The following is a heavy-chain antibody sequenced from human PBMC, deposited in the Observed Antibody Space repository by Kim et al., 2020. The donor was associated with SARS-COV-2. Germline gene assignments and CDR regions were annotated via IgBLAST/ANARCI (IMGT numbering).Heavy chain of an antibody. V-gene: IGHV3-23*01. D-gene: IGHD2-8*02. J-gene: IGHJ4*02. CDR3: ANPRGLGYCTGGVCSDFDY. CDR1: GFTFSSYA. Sequence: WGSLRLSCAASGFTFSSYAMSWVRQAPGKGLEWVSAISGSGGSTYYADSVKDRFTISRDNSKNTLYLQMNSLRAEDTAVYYCANPRGLGYCTGGVCSDFDYWGQGTLVTVSS. CDR2: ISGSGGST.